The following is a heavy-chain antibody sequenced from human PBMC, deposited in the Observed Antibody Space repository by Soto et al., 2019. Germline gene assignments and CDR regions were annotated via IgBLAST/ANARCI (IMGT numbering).Heavy chain of an antibody. J-gene: IGHJ5*02. CDR2: MNPNSGNT. D-gene: IGHD2-15*01. V-gene: IGHV1-8*01. CDR1: GYTFTSYD. Sequence: QVPLVQSGAEVKKPGASVKVSCKASGYTFTSYDINWVRQATGQGLEWMGWMNPNSGNTGYAQKFQGRVTMTRNTSISTGYMELSSLRSEDTAVYYCARGEQEDDWFDPWGQGSLVTGCS. CDR3: ARGEQEDDWFDP.